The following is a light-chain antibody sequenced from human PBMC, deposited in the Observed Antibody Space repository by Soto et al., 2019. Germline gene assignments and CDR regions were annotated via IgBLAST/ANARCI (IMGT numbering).Light chain of an antibody. CDR1: SSDVGAYNY. J-gene: IGLJ2*01. CDR3: SSYTSTNSL. Sequence: QSVLTQPASVSGSPGESITISCTGTSSDVGAYNYVSWYQQHPGKAPKLMIYDVSNRPSGVSNRFSGSKSGNTASLTISGLQAEVEADYYCSSYTSTNSLFGGGTQLTVL. CDR2: DVS. V-gene: IGLV2-14*03.